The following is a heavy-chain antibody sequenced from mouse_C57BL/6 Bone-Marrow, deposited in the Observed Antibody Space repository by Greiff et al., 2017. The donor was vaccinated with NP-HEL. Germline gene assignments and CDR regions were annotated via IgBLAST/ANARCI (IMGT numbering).Heavy chain of an antibody. V-gene: IGHV1-80*01. CDR3: ARSWGYDGWFAY. CDR1: GYAFSSYW. Sequence: VQGVESGAELVKPGASVKISCKASGYAFSSYWMNWVKQRPGKGLEWIGQIYPGDGDTNYNGKFKGKATLTADKSSSTAYMQLSSLTSEDSAVYFCARSWGYDGWFAYWGQGTLVTVSA. J-gene: IGHJ3*01. D-gene: IGHD2-2*01. CDR2: IYPGDGDT.